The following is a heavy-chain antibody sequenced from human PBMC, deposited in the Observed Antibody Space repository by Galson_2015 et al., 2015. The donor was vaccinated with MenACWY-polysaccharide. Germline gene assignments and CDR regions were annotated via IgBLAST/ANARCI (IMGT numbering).Heavy chain of an antibody. CDR1: GLTFSSYG. V-gene: IGHV3-23*01. CDR3: GKGAAHYGSGNYYDY. Sequence: SLRLSCAGSGLTFSSYGMGWVRQAPGKGLEWVSGLSPTTGNTYYADSVRGRFTISRDNSKNTLYLQMDSLRAEDTALYYCGKGAAHYGSGNYYDYWGQGTQVTVSS. J-gene: IGHJ4*02. CDR2: LSPTTGNT. D-gene: IGHD3-10*01.